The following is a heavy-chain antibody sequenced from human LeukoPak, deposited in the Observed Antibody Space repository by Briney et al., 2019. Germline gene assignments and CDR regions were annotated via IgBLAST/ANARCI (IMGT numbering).Heavy chain of an antibody. V-gene: IGHV1-2*06. Sequence: ASVKVSCKASGYTFTGYYMHWVRQAPGQGLEWMGRINPNSGGTNYAQKFQGRVTMTRDTSISTAYMELSRLRSDDTAVYYCARVPSYSSSWYRVFDYWGQGTLVTVSS. J-gene: IGHJ4*02. CDR2: INPNSGGT. CDR3: ARVPSYSSSWYRVFDY. D-gene: IGHD6-13*01. CDR1: GYTFTGYY.